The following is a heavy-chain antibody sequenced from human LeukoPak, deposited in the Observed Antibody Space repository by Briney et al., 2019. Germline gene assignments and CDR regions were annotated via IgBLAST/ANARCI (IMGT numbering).Heavy chain of an antibody. Sequence: GGSLRLSCAASGFTFSSYSMNWVRQAPGKGLEWVSSISSSSSYIYYADSVKGRFTISRDNAKNSLYLQMNSLRAEDTAVYYCAREGSYYGGIKPPADYWGQGTLVTVSS. V-gene: IGHV3-21*01. CDR3: AREGSYYGGIKPPADY. D-gene: IGHD4-23*01. J-gene: IGHJ4*02. CDR1: GFTFSSYS. CDR2: ISSSSSYI.